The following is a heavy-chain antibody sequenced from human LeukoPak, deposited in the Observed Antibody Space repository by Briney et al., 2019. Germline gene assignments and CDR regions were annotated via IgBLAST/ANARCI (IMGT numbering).Heavy chain of an antibody. J-gene: IGHJ4*02. V-gene: IGHV4-59*01. CDR1: GDSISYYY. CDR2: IYYSGST. CDR3: ARVYGSGSYYNPYYYDSSGYYDY. Sequence: PSETLSLTCNVSGDSISYYYWSWIRQPPGKGLEWIGYIYYSGSTNYNPSLKSRVTISVDASKNQFSLKLSSVTAADTAVYYCARVYGSGSYYNPYYYDSSGYYDYWGQGTLVTVSS. D-gene: IGHD3-22*01.